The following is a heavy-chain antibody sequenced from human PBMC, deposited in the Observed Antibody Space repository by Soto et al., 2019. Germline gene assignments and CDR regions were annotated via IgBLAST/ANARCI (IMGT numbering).Heavy chain of an antibody. J-gene: IGHJ4*02. CDR3: ARGGGVVPAATRRGSYYGSGSYYYY. CDR1: GGSFIGYH. D-gene: IGHD3-10*01. V-gene: IGHV4-34*01. Sequence: SETLSLTCAVYGGSFIGYHCICIRQPPWKWLEWIVEINHSGSTNYNPSLKSRVTISVDTSKNQFSLKLSSVTAADTAVYYCARGGGVVPAATRRGSYYGSGSYYYYWGQGTLVTVSS. CDR2: INHSGST.